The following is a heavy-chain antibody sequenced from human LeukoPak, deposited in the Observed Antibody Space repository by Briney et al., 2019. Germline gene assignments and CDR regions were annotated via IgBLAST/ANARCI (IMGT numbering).Heavy chain of an antibody. D-gene: IGHD6-13*01. Sequence: ASVKVSCKASGYTFTGYFIHWVRQAPGQGLEWMGWINPNSGGTNSAQKFQGRVTMTRDTSISTAYMELSRLRSDDTAVYYCARAKSSSWYYYYYMDVWGKGTTVTVSS. CDR1: GYTFTGYF. CDR2: INPNSGGT. V-gene: IGHV1-2*02. CDR3: ARAKSSSWYYYYYMDV. J-gene: IGHJ6*03.